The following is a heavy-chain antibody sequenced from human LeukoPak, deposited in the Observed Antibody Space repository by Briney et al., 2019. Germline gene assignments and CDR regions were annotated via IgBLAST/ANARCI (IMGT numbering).Heavy chain of an antibody. V-gene: IGHV1-69*05. CDR1: GGTFISYA. D-gene: IGHD6-19*01. Sequence: SVKVSCKASGGTFISYAISWVGQAPGRGGEGMGRIIPIFGTANYAQKFRGGVTITTDESTSTAYMDLSRLRAGGTAVYYFVRAPIGGWAEEAFDIWGQGTMVTVSS. CDR2: IIPIFGTA. CDR3: VRAPIGGWAEEAFDI. J-gene: IGHJ3*02.